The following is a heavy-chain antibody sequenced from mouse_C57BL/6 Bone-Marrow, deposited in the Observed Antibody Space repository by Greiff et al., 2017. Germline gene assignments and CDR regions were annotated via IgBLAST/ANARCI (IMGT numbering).Heavy chain of an antibody. Sequence: EVKVEESGPGLVKPSQSLSLTCSVTGYSITSGYYWNWIRQFPGNKLEWMGYISYDGSNNYNPSLKNRISITRDTSKNQFFLKLNSVTTEDTATYCCVYYGSSPWYFDVWGTGTTVTVSS. V-gene: IGHV3-6*01. D-gene: IGHD1-1*01. CDR2: ISYDGSN. J-gene: IGHJ1*03. CDR3: VYYGSSPWYFDV. CDR1: GYSITSGYY.